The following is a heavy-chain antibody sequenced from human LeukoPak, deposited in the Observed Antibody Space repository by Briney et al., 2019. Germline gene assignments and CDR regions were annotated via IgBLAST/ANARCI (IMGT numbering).Heavy chain of an antibody. J-gene: IGHJ6*02. CDR1: GFTVSSNY. Sequence: TGGSLRLSCAASGFTVSSNYMSWVRQAPGKGLEWVSVIYSGGSTYYADSVKGRFTISRHNSKNTLYLQMNSLRAEDTAVYYCARGSLRYYYYGMDVWGQGTTVTVSS. CDR3: ARGSLRYYYYGMDV. V-gene: IGHV3-53*04. CDR2: IYSGGST.